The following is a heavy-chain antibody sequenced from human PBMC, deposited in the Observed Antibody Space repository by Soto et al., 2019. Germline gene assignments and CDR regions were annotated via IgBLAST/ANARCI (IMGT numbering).Heavy chain of an antibody. CDR3: AGVLADSFDY. V-gene: IGHV3-21*01. J-gene: IGHJ4*02. CDR1: GFTFSSYS. CDR2: ISSSSSYI. D-gene: IGHD2-15*01. Sequence: GGSLRLSCAASGFTFSSYSMNWVRQAPGKGLEWVSSISSSSSYIYYADSVKGRFTISRDNAKNSLYLQMNSLRAEDTAVYYCAGVLADSFDYWGQGTLVTVSS.